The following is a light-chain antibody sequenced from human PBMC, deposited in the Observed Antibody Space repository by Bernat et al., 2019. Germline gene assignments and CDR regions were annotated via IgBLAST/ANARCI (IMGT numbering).Light chain of an antibody. CDR1: SSDVGGYNY. V-gene: IGLV2-8*01. CDR2: DDS. Sequence: QSALTQPPSASGSPGQSVTISCTGTSSDVGGYNYVSWYQQHPGKAPKLMIYDDSKRPSGVPDRFSGSKSGKTASLIVSGLQAEDEADYYCSSYAGSKTRVFGGGTKLTVL. J-gene: IGLJ3*02. CDR3: SSYAGSKTRV.